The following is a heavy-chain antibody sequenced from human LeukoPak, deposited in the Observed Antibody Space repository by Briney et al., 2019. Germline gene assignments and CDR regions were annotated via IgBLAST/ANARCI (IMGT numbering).Heavy chain of an antibody. D-gene: IGHD6-13*01. V-gene: IGHV1-2*02. CDR2: INPNSGDI. Sequence: ASVKVSCKASGYTFTGYYMHWVRQAPGQGLEWMGWINPNSGDIHYAQNFKARVTMTRDTSISTVYMDLSRLRSDDTAVYYCARALYSGNQRNWFDPWGQGTLVTVSS. J-gene: IGHJ5*02. CDR3: ARALYSGNQRNWFDP. CDR1: GYTFTGYY.